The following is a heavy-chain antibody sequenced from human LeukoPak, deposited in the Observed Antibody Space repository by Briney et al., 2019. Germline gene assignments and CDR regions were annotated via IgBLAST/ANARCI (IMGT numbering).Heavy chain of an antibody. CDR1: GFTFNNYA. CDR3: AKVLDGYKSSLQDY. D-gene: IGHD5-24*01. V-gene: IGHV3-30*04. J-gene: IGHJ4*02. Sequence: GGSLRLSCAASGFTFNNYAMHWVRQAPGKGLEWVAVISYDGSYKYYADSVKGRFTISRDNSKNTLYLQMNSLRAEDTAVYYCAKVLDGYKSSLQDYWGQGTLVTVSS. CDR2: ISYDGSYK.